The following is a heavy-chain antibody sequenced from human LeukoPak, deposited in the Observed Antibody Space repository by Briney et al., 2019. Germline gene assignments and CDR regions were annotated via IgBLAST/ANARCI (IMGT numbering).Heavy chain of an antibody. V-gene: IGHV3-48*03. CDR2: ISSSGSTI. D-gene: IGHD1-26*01. CDR1: GFTFSSYE. J-gene: IGHJ4*02. CDR3: GTMGAIRVLDY. Sequence: GGSLRLSCAASGFTFSSYEMNWVRQAPGKGLEWVSYISSSGSTIYYADSVKGRLTISRDNAKNSLYLQMNSLRAEDTAVYYCGTMGAIRVLDYWGQGTLVIVSS.